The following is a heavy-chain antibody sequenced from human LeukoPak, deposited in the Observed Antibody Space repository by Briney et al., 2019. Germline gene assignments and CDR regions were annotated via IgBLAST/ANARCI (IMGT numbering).Heavy chain of an antibody. CDR1: GGSISSGGYS. CDR3: ARARYSSSWSSLNNWFDP. Sequence: SETLSLTCAVSGGSISSGGYSWSWIRQPPGKGLEWIGYIYHSGSTYYNPSLKSRVTISVDRSKNQFSLKLSSVTAADTAVYYCARARYSSSWSSLNNWFDPWGQGTLVTVSS. D-gene: IGHD6-13*01. V-gene: IGHV4-30-2*01. J-gene: IGHJ5*02. CDR2: IYHSGST.